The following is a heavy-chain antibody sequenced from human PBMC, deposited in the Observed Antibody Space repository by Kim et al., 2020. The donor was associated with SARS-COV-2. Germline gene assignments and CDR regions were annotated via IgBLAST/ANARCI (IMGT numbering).Heavy chain of an antibody. V-gene: IGHV4-34*01. CDR2: T. CDR3: ARSSSNYYFDY. D-gene: IGHD6-13*01. Sequence: TNNTPALMVRVTIAVDTSKNPFSLKLSSVTAADTAVYYCARSSSNYYFDYWGQGTLVTVSS. J-gene: IGHJ4*02.